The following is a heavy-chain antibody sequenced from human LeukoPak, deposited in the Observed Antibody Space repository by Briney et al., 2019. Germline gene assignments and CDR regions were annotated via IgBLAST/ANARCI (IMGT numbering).Heavy chain of an antibody. CDR1: EFTFSSHW. D-gene: IGHD1-1*01. J-gene: IGHJ6*02. Sequence: GGSLRLSCAASEFTFSSHWMSWVRQAPGKGLEWVANIKDDGSKKYYVDSVKGRFTISRDNANNSLYLQMNSLRAEDTAVYYCATYVNWVAGDVYGQGTTVSVSS. CDR3: ATYVNWVAGDV. CDR2: IKDDGSKK. V-gene: IGHV3-7*01.